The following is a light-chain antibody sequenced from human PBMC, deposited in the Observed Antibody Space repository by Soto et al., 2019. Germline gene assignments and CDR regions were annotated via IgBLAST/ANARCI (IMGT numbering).Light chain of an antibody. CDR3: QQYGSSPGT. Sequence: ELVMTQSPATLSVSPWEIAALSCRASQSVSSSYLAWYQQKPGQAPRLLIYGASSRATGIPDRFRGTGSGTDFSLTISGLEPEDFALYYCQQYGSSPGTFGQGTKVDIK. J-gene: IGKJ1*01. CDR2: GAS. V-gene: IGKV3-20*01. CDR1: QSVSSSY.